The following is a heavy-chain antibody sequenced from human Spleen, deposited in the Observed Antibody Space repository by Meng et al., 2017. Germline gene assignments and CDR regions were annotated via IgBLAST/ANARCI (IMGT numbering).Heavy chain of an antibody. V-gene: IGHV1-18*01. Sequence: QVQLVQSGTEVKNSGALVKVFCKTSEYTFSDWCIYWVRQAPGQGLEWMGWISAYNGNTNYAQKLQGRVTMTTDTSTSTAYMELRSLRSDDTAVYYCARDRYYYDSSGYYGYWGQGTLVTVSS. CDR2: ISAYNGNT. CDR3: ARDRYYYDSSGYYGY. CDR1: EYTFSDWC. D-gene: IGHD3-22*01. J-gene: IGHJ4*02.